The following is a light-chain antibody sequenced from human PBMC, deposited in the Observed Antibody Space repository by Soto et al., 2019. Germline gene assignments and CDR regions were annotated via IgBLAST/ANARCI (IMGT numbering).Light chain of an antibody. J-gene: IGKJ5*01. CDR1: ESVSSS. CDR3: QQYNGWPIT. CDR2: GAS. Sequence: EIVMKQSPATLSVSTGERVTLSCRTSESVSSSLAWYQQKPGQAPGLLIYGASTRATGIPARFSGSGSGTEFTLTISSLQSEDFAVYYCQQYNGWPITFGQGTRLAIK. V-gene: IGKV3-15*01.